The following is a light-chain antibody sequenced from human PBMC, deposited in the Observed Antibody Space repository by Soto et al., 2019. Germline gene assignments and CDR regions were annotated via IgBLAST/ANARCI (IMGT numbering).Light chain of an antibody. CDR2: GAS. J-gene: IGKJ4*01. CDR3: QQYSNWPPLT. Sequence: EIVMTQSPTTLSVSPGETATLSCWASQSVGNNLAWYQQKPGQAPRLLIYGASTRATGIPARFSGSGSGTEFTLIISSLQSEDFAVYYCQQYSNWPPLTFGGGTKVDIK. V-gene: IGKV3-15*01. CDR1: QSVGNN.